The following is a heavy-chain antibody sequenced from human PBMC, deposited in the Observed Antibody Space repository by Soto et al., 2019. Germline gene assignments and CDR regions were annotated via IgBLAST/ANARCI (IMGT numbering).Heavy chain of an antibody. J-gene: IGHJ5*02. Sequence: ASVKVSCKVSGYTLTELSMHWVRQAPGKGLEWMGGFDPEDGETIYAQKFQGRVTMTEDTSTDTAYMELSSPRSEDTAVYYCALDYGDYYRWFDPWGQGTLVTVSS. CDR2: FDPEDGET. CDR3: ALDYGDYYRWFDP. D-gene: IGHD4-17*01. CDR1: GYTLTELS. V-gene: IGHV1-24*01.